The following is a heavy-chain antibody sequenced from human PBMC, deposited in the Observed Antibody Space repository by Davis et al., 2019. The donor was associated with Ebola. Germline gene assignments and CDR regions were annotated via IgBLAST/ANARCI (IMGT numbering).Heavy chain of an antibody. J-gene: IGHJ6*04. Sequence: MPSETLSLTCTVSGGSISSGDYFWSWIRQPPGKGLEWIGYIYYSGNAYYNPSLKSRVTISVDTSKNQFSLKVSSVTAADTAVYYCARRRIVGATTLYYYYGMDVWGKGTTVTVSS. V-gene: IGHV4-30-4*01. CDR3: ARRRIVGATTLYYYYGMDV. CDR1: GGSISSGDYF. D-gene: IGHD1-26*01. CDR2: IYYSGNA.